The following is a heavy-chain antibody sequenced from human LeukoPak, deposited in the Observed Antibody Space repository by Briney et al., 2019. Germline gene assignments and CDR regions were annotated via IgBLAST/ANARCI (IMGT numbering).Heavy chain of an antibody. CDR3: ARHRRITMVRGVVNWFDP. D-gene: IGHD3-10*01. J-gene: IGHJ5*02. V-gene: IGHV4-59*08. Sequence: SETLSLTCTVSGGSISSYYWSWIRQPPGKGLEWIGYIYYSGSTNHNPSLKSRVTISVDTSKNQFSLKLSSVTAADTAVYYCARHRRITMVRGVVNWFDPWGQGTLVTVSS. CDR2: IYYSGST. CDR1: GGSISSYY.